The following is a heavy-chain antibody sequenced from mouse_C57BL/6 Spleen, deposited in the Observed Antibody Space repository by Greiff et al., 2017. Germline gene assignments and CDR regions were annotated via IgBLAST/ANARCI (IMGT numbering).Heavy chain of an antibody. CDR1: GFTFSDYY. J-gene: IGHJ2*01. D-gene: IGHD2-3*01. CDR2: INYDGSST. Sequence: EVQLVESEGGLVQPGSSMKLSCTASGFTFSDYYMAWVRQVPEKGLEWVANINYDGSSTYYLDSLKSRFIISRDNAKNILYLQMSSLKSEDTATYYFARVGGYYYFDYWGQGTTLTVSS. V-gene: IGHV5-16*01. CDR3: ARVGGYYYFDY.